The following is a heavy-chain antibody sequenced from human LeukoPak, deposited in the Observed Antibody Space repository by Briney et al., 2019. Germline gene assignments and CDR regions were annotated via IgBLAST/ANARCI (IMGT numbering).Heavy chain of an antibody. J-gene: IGHJ5*02. CDR3: ARLLGSSFYSFGP. CDR1: GGSITSNYHY. D-gene: IGHD3-22*01. V-gene: IGHV4-39*01. CDR2: IYHGGPA. Sequence: SETLSLTGTVSGGSITSNYHYWGWIRQPPGKGLEWMGNIYHGGPAYYSPSLQSRITISVDTSKNQFHVKLRSVTAADTAVYYCARLLGSSFYSFGPWGQGTLVAVSS.